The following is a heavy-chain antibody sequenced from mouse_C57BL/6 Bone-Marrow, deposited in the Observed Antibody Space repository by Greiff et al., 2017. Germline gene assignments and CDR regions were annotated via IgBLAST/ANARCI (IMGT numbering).Heavy chain of an antibody. D-gene: IGHD2-2*01. J-gene: IGHJ4*01. CDR3: AIDGLWLRRDAMGG. Sequence: EVQLVESGGGLVKPGGSLKLSCAASGFTFSSYAMSWVRQTPEKRLEWVGTISTGGSYTYYPDNVKGRVTISRDNAKNTQYLHMSRLKSEDTAMYYCAIDGLWLRRDAMGGRGQRASVTV. CDR1: GFTFSSYA. V-gene: IGHV5-4*01. CDR2: ISTGGSYT.